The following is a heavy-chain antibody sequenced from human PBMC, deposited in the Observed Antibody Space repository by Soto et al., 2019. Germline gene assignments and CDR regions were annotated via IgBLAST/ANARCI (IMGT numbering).Heavy chain of an antibody. CDR1: GFMFKSYV. D-gene: IGHD3-16*01. Sequence: QLQLVESGGGVVQPGTSLRLSCTASGFMFKSYVMHWVRQAPGKGLEWVALTSYDGNNKYYGDSVKGRFTVSRDNSKNTLRLQMDSLRPDDSALYYCARWGTTGGFDLWGQGTLVSVSS. CDR3: ARWGTTGGFDL. J-gene: IGHJ4*02. CDR2: TSYDGNNK. V-gene: IGHV3-30*19.